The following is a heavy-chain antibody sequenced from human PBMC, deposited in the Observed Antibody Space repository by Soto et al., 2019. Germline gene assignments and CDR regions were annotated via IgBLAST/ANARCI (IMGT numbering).Heavy chain of an antibody. D-gene: IGHD6-19*01. CDR2: ISTYKGNT. CDR1: GYTFTSYG. J-gene: IGHJ4*02. Sequence: ASVKVSCKTSGYTFTSYGISWVRQAPGQGLEWMGWISTYKGNTNYAQKFQGRVTMTTDTSTSTAYMELRSLRSDDTAVYYCARDQANIAVAGHFDYWGQGTLVTVSS. CDR3: ARDQANIAVAGHFDY. V-gene: IGHV1-18*01.